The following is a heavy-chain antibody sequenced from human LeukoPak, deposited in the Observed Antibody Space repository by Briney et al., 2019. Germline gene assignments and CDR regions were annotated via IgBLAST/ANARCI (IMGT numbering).Heavy chain of an antibody. J-gene: IGHJ4*02. CDR3: AKNLNGGNTHSDY. V-gene: IGHV3-23*01. Sequence: GGSVRLSCAASGFIFSSYAMNWARQAPGKGLEWVSTISGGDTSTFYADSVKGRFTISRDNSKNTLYLQMNNLRAEDTAVYYCAKNLNGGNTHSDYWGQGALVADSS. CDR1: GFIFSSYA. D-gene: IGHD4-23*01. CDR2: ISGGDTST.